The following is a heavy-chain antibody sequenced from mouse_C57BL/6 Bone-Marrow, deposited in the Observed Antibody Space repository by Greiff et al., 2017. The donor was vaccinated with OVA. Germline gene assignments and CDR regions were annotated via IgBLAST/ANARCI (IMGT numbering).Heavy chain of an antibody. V-gene: IGHV1-26*01. J-gene: IGHJ3*01. CDR1: GYTFTDYY. Sequence: VQLQQSGPELVKPGASVKISCKASGYTFTDYYMNWVKQSPGKSLEWIGDINPNNGGTSYNQKFKGKATLTVDKSSSTAYMELRSLTSEDSAVYYGARRWLLSFAWWGQGTLVTVSA. CDR3: ARRWLLSFAW. CDR2: INPNNGGT. D-gene: IGHD2-3*01.